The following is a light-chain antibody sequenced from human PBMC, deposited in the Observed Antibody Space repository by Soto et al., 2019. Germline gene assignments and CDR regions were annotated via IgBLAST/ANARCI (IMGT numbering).Light chain of an antibody. CDR2: DVS. Sequence: QAVVTQPRSLSGSPGQSVTISCTGTSSDVGGYNYVSWYQQHPGKAPKLMIYDVSKRPSGVPDRFSGSKSGNTASLTISGLQAEDEADYHCCSYAGKSYVLGTGTKVTVL. V-gene: IGLV2-11*01. CDR1: SSDVGGYNY. J-gene: IGLJ1*01. CDR3: CSYAGKSYV.